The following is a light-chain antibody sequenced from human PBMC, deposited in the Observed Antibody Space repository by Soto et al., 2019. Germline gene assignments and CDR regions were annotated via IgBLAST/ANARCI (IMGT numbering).Light chain of an antibody. V-gene: IGKV3-20*01. CDR2: GAS. CDR1: QSVYVN. J-gene: IGKJ1*01. CDR3: LQHNSYPWT. Sequence: EIVLTQSPGTLSLSPGEGATLSCRASQSVYVNLAWYQQKPGQSPRLLIYGASTRATDIPDRFSGSGSDTDFALTISRLEPEDFAVYYCLQHNSYPWTFGQGTKVEIK.